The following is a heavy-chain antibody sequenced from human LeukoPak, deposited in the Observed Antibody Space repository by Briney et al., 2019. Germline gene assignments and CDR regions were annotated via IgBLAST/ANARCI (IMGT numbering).Heavy chain of an antibody. CDR2: INPSDGHT. D-gene: IGHD2-21*01. Sequence: ASVKVSCKASGYTFTTYYMHWVRQAPGQGLEWMGVINPSDGHTNYAQKFQGRVTVTADKSTSTAYMELSSLRSEDTAVYYCARDPGSPYIDPWGQGTLVTVSS. CDR3: ARDPGSPYIDP. CDR1: GYTFTTYY. J-gene: IGHJ5*02. V-gene: IGHV1-46*01.